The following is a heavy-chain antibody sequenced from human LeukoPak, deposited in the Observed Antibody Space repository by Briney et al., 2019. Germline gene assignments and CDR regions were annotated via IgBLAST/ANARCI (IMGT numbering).Heavy chain of an antibody. J-gene: IGHJ5*02. D-gene: IGHD6-13*01. Sequence: PSETLSLTCAVYGGSFSGYYWSWIRQPPGKGLEWIGEINHSGSTNYNPPLKSRVTMSVDTSKNQFSLKLSSVTAADTAVYYCARWEQQLVSGGFDPWGQGTLVTVSS. CDR3: ARWEQQLVSGGFDP. CDR1: GGSFSGYY. V-gene: IGHV4-34*01. CDR2: INHSGST.